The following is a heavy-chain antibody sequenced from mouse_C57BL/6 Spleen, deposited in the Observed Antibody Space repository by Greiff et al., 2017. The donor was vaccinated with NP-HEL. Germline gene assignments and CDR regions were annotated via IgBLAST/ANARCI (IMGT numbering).Heavy chain of an antibody. V-gene: IGHV5-17*01. CDR2: ISSGSSTI. J-gene: IGHJ3*01. Sequence: EVQRVESGGGLVKPGGSLKLSCAASGFTFSDYGMHWVRQAPEKGLEWVAYISSGSSTIYYADTVKGRFTISRDNAKNTRFLQMTSLRSEDTAMYYCARNHGSSAWFAYWGQGTLVTVSA. D-gene: IGHD1-1*01. CDR3: ARNHGSSAWFAY. CDR1: GFTFSDYG.